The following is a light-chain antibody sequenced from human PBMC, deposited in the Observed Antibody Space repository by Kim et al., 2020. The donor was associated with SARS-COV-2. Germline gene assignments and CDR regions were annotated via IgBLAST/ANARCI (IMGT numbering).Light chain of an antibody. CDR3: CSYVV. J-gene: IGLJ2*01. V-gene: IGLV2-23*02. CDR2: EVS. Sequence: QPVLTQPASVSGSPGQSITISCTGTSSDVGSYNLVSWYQQHPGKAPKLMIYEVSKRPSGVSNRFSVSKSGNTASLTISGLQAEDEADYYCCSYVVFGGGTQLTVL. CDR1: SSDVGSYNL.